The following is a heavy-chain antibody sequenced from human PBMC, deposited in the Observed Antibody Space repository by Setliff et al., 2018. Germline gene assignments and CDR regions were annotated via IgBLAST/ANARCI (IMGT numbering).Heavy chain of an antibody. V-gene: IGHV1-3*01. CDR1: GYTLTELS. J-gene: IGHJ5*02. CDR2: INAGNGNT. D-gene: IGHD3-10*01. CDR3: AGVLRDYYGSGSYYNWFDP. Sequence: ASVKVSCKVSGYTLTELSMHWVRQAPGQSLEWMGWINAGNGNTKYSQKFQGRVTITRDTSASTAYMELSSLRSEDTAVYFCAGVLRDYYGSGSYYNWFDPWGQGTLVTVSS.